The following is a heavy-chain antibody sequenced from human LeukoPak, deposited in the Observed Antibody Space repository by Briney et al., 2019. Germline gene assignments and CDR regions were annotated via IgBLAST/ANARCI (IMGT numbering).Heavy chain of an antibody. J-gene: IGHJ5*02. CDR3: ARVPTYYDFWSGYYDWFDP. D-gene: IGHD3-3*01. V-gene: IGHV4-39*01. Sequence: SETLSLTCTVSGGSISSSSYYWGWIRQPLGKGLEWIGSIYYSGSTYYNPSLKSRVTISVDTSKNQFSLKLSSVTAADTAVYYCARVPTYYDFWSGYYDWFDPWGQGTLVTVSS. CDR2: IYYSGST. CDR1: GGSISSSSYY.